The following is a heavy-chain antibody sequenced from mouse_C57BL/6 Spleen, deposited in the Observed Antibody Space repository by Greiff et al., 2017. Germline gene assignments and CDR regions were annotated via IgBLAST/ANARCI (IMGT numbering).Heavy chain of an antibody. V-gene: IGHV1-63*01. Sequence: VQLQQSGAELVRPGTSVKMSCKASGYTFTHYWIGWAKQRPGHGLEWIGDIYPGGGYTNYNEKFKGKATLKADQSSSTAYRQFSSLTSEDSAIYYCARRYGSSYDYYAMDYWCQGTSGTVSS. CDR3: ARRYGSSYDYYAMDY. CDR2: IYPGGGYT. J-gene: IGHJ4*01. CDR1: GYTFTHYW. D-gene: IGHD1-1*01.